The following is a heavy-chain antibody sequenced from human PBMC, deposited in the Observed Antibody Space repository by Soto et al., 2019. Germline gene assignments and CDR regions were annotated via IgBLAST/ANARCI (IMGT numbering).Heavy chain of an antibody. J-gene: IGHJ6*02. CDR1: EDSFTRYV. CDR2: INAGTGNT. V-gene: IGHV1-3*01. Sequence: GASVKVSCKASEDSFTRYVIHWVRPAPGQRLEWMGWINAGTGNTKYSQDFQGRVTITRDASASTAYMELSSLRSQDTAVYYCATSTIDTSTWKQYFYGMDVWGQGSTVTVSS. D-gene: IGHD6-13*01. CDR3: ATSTIDTSTWKQYFYGMDV.